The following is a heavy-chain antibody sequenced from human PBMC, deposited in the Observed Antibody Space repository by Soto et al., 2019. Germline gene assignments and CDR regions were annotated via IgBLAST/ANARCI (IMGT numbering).Heavy chain of an antibody. CDR2: IIPIFGTA. J-gene: IGHJ6*02. CDR1: GGTFSSYA. D-gene: IGHD5-18*01. V-gene: IGHV1-69*06. Sequence: QVQLVQSGAEVKKPGSSVKVSCKGSGGTFSSYAISWVRQAPGQGLEWMGGIIPIFGTANYAQKVQGRVTITTDKPTSTADIELSSLRSEDTAVYYCAREGGDTAMVGWVSTYGIDVWGQGTTVTVSS. CDR3: AREGGDTAMVGWVSTYGIDV.